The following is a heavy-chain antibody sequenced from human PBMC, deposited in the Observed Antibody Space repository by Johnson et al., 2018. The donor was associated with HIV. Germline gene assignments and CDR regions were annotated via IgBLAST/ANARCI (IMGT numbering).Heavy chain of an antibody. CDR1: GFTFSSYA. CDR2: ISYDGSNK. D-gene: IGHD3-3*01. Sequence: QVQLVESGGGVVQPGRSLRLSCAASGFTFSSYAMHWVRQAPGKGLEWVAVISYDGSNKNYADSVKGLFTISRDNPKNTLYLQMNSLRAEDTAVYYCARDRVPDAFDIWGQGTMVTVSS. CDR3: ARDRVPDAFDI. J-gene: IGHJ3*02. V-gene: IGHV3-30*04.